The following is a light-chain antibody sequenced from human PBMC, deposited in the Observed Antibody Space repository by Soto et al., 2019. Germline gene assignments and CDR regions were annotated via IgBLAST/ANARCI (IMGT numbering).Light chain of an antibody. Sequence: QSVLTQPPSVPGAPGQRVTISCTGTSSDVGGYNYVSWYQQHPGKAPKLMIYEVSNRPSGVSNRFSGSKSGNTASLTISGLQAEDEADYYCSSYTSSSTYVFGTGTKVTVL. CDR3: SSYTSSSTYV. J-gene: IGLJ1*01. V-gene: IGLV2-14*01. CDR1: SSDVGGYNY. CDR2: EVS.